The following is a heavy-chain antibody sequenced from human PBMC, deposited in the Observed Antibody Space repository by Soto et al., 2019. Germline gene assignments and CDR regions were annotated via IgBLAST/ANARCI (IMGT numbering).Heavy chain of an antibody. CDR3: TINYYDTSGYSIDI. V-gene: IGHV3-72*01. CDR1: GFTFSNAW. Sequence: EVQLVESGGGLVKPGGSLRLSCAASGFTFSNAWMSWVRQAPGKGLEWVGRTRNKGNSYSTEYAASVKGRFTISRDDSKISLYLQMNSLKTEDTAVYYCTINYYDTSGYSIDIWGQGTMVTVSS. J-gene: IGHJ3*02. D-gene: IGHD3-22*01. CDR2: TRNKGNSYST.